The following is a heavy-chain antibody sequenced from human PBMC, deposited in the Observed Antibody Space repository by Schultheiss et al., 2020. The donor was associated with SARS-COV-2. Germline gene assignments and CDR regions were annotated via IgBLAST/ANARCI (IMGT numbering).Heavy chain of an antibody. Sequence: GGSLRLSCAASGFTFSSYWMHWVRQAPGKGLVWVSRINGDGSTINYADSVKGRFTISRDNSKNTLYLQVNSLRAEDTAVYYCARERLGRGVNFDYWGQGTLVTVSS. CDR1: GFTFSSYW. D-gene: IGHD2-8*01. CDR2: INGDGSTI. CDR3: ARERLGRGVNFDY. J-gene: IGHJ4*02. V-gene: IGHV3-74*01.